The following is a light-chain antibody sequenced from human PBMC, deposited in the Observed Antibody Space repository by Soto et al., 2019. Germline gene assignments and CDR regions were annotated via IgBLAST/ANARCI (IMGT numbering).Light chain of an antibody. CDR1: QSLGTN. Sequence: DVQLTQSPSTLPAFVGDSVTITCRASQSLGTNLAWYQQKPGKAPKLLIHDASRLQGGVPSRFRGSGLGREFTLSITSLQPDDLAAYLCQQHETFSKTFGQGTRVDIK. CDR3: QQHETFSKT. CDR2: DAS. V-gene: IGKV1-5*01. J-gene: IGKJ1*01.